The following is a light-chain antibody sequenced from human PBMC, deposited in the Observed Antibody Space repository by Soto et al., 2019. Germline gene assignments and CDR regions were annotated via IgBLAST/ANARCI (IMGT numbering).Light chain of an antibody. CDR2: GAS. V-gene: IGKV1-6*01. CDR3: QQYNSYSGM. CDR1: QDIGHF. J-gene: IGKJ1*01. Sequence: AIQMTQSPSSLSASVGDRVSLTCRASQDIGHFLSWYQQRPGKAPKLLIYGASSLHAGVPSRISGSGSGTDFTLTISSLQPDDFASYYCQQYNSYSGMFGQGTKVDIK.